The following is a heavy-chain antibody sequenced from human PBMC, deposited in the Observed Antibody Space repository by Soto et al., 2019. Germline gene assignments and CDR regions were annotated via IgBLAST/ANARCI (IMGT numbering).Heavy chain of an antibody. CDR2: IIPIFGTA. V-gene: IGHV1-69*13. D-gene: IGHD2-2*01. Sequence: ASVKVSCKASGGTFSSYAISWVRQAPGQGLEWMGGIIPIFGTANYAQKFQGRVTITADESTSTAYMELSSLRSEDTAVYYCAKDLRSSTRIEVYYYYMDVWGKGTTVTVSS. CDR1: GGTFSSYA. CDR3: AKDLRSSTRIEVYYYYMDV. J-gene: IGHJ6*03.